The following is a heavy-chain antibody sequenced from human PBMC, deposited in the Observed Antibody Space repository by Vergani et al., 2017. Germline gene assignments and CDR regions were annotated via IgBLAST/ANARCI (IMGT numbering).Heavy chain of an antibody. J-gene: IGHJ2*01. V-gene: IGHV4-39*01. Sequence: QMQLQESGPGLVKASETLSLTCTVSGDSIISRSYYWGWIRQPPGKGLEWIGSIYNSGTGDPSSSLKSRVTISADTSKNQFSLRLTSVTAADTAVYYCASGKYYSDSTSHFRGRYFDVWGRGTLVTVPS. CDR2: IYNSGTG. D-gene: IGHD3-16*01. CDR1: GDSIISRSYY. CDR3: ASGKYYSDSTSHFRGRYFDV.